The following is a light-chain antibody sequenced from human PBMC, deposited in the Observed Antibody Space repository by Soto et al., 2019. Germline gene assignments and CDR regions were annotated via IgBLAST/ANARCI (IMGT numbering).Light chain of an antibody. J-gene: IGLJ1*01. CDR1: SSDVGTYHL. CDR2: EVS. CDR3: CSYARGTSYV. Sequence: QSALTQPASVSGSPGQSITISCTGTSSDVGTYHLVSWHQQHPGKAPKLVIYEVSKRPSGVSTRFSGSKSGNTASLTISGLQAEDEGDYYCCSYARGTSYVFGTGTKLTVL. V-gene: IGLV2-23*02.